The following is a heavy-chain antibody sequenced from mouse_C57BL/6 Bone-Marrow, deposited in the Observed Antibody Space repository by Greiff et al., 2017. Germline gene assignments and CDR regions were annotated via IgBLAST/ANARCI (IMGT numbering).Heavy chain of an antibody. D-gene: IGHD2-3*01. CDR2: IDPEIGDT. Sequence: VQLQQSGAELVRPGASVKLSCTASGFNFKDDYIPWVKQRPEQGLEWIGWIDPEIGDTEYASKFQGKATITSDTSSNTAYLQLSSLTSEDTAVYYCSSIDGNYFDFWGQGTPLTVAS. J-gene: IGHJ2*01. CDR1: GFNFKDDY. V-gene: IGHV14-4*01. CDR3: SSIDGNYFDF.